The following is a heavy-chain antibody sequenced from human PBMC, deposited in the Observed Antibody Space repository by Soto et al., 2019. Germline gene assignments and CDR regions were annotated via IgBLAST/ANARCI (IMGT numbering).Heavy chain of an antibody. CDR3: ARDRYDYSSSWFRMDV. D-gene: IGHD6-13*01. Sequence: QVQLVQSGAEVKKPGSSVKVSCKASGGTFSSYAISWVRQAPGQGLEWMGGIIPIFGTANYAQKFQGRVTITADESTSTAYMELSSVRSEDTAVYYCARDRYDYSSSWFRMDVWGQGTTVTVSS. CDR1: GGTFSSYA. V-gene: IGHV1-69*01. J-gene: IGHJ6*02. CDR2: IIPIFGTA.